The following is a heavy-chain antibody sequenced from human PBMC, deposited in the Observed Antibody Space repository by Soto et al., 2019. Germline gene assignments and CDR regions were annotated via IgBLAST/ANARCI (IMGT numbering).Heavy chain of an antibody. CDR2: IRSKTSSETR. D-gene: IGHD1-26*01. CDR3: TTDGFSGIVGI. V-gene: IGHV3-15*01. CDR1: GFPFTTAW. Sequence: GGSLRLSCAASGFPFTTAWMTWVRQAPGKGLEWVGRIRSKTSSETREYAAPVKGRFTTSRDDSKNMLYLEMNSLKIEDTGVYYCTTDGFSGIVGIWGQGTKVTVSS. J-gene: IGHJ3*02.